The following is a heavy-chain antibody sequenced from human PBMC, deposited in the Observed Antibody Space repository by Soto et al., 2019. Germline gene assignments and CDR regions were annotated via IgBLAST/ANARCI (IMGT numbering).Heavy chain of an antibody. CDR1: GYTFTGYY. V-gene: IGHV1-2*04. CDR2: INPNSGGT. J-gene: IGHJ6*02. D-gene: IGHD3-10*01. Sequence: QVQLVQSGAEVKKPGASVKVSCKASGYTFTGYYMHWVRQAPGQGLEWMGWINPNSGGTNYAQKFQGWVTMNRDTSISTAYMELSRLRSDDTAVYYCARVSNYGSGSYYNVYYGMDVWGQGTTVTVSS. CDR3: ARVSNYGSGSYYNVYYGMDV.